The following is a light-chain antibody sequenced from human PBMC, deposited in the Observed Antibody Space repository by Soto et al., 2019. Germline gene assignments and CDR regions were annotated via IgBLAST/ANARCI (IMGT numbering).Light chain of an antibody. CDR3: QQYNNWSPYT. CDR1: QSVSSN. CDR2: GAS. V-gene: IGKV3-15*01. J-gene: IGKJ2*01. Sequence: EVVMTQYTETMSVSPGERAAISCRASQSVSSNLAWCQQKPGQATGLLIYGASTRATAIPARFSGSGSGTEFTLTISSLQSEDFAVYYCQQYNNWSPYTFGQGTKLEIK.